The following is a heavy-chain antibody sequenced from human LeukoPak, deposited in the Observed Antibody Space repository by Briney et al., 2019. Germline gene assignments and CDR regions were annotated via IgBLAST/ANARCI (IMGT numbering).Heavy chain of an antibody. D-gene: IGHD2-15*01. CDR1: GNTLTDYY. J-gene: IGHJ1*01. Sequence: ASVNVSCKASGNTLTDYYIERVRQAPGQGLEWMGWISAYNGYTDYAQKLQGRVTMTTDTSTNTAYMELRSLRSDDTAVYYCARGDCSGDGCYHPEYFDNWGQGTLVTVSS. CDR3: ARGDCSGDGCYHPEYFDN. CDR2: ISAYNGYT. V-gene: IGHV1-18*04.